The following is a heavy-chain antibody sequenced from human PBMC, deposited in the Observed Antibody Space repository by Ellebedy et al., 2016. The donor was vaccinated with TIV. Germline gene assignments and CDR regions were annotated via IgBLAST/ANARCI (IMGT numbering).Heavy chain of an antibody. V-gene: IGHV1-58*01. D-gene: IGHD5-18*01. Sequence: AASVKVSCKASGFTFTSSAVQWVRQPRGQRLEWIGWIVVGSGNTNYAQKFQERVTITRDMSTRTAYMELSSLRSEDTAVYYCARDTAAWIQLAEAPFDYWGQGTLVTVSS. CDR2: IVVGSGNT. CDR3: ARDTAAWIQLAEAPFDY. CDR1: GFTFTSSA. J-gene: IGHJ4*02.